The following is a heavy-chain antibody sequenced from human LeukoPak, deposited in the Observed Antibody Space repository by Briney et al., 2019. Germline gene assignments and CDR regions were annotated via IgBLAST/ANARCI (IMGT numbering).Heavy chain of an antibody. CDR1: GFTFSSYG. Sequence: GGSLRLSCAASGFTFSSYGMHWVRQAPGKGLEWVAVIWYDGSNKYYADSVKGRFTISRDNSKNTLYLQMNSLRAEDTAVYYCAKDVGYCSGGSCYVSYYFDYWGQGTLVTVSS. D-gene: IGHD2-15*01. V-gene: IGHV3-33*06. J-gene: IGHJ4*02. CDR3: AKDVGYCSGGSCYVSYYFDY. CDR2: IWYDGSNK.